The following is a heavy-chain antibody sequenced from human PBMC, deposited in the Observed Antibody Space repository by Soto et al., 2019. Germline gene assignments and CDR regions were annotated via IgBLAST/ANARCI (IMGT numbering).Heavy chain of an antibody. Sequence: GGSLRLSCAASGFTFDDYAMHWVRQAPGKGLEWVSGISWNSGSIGYAESVKGRFTISRDNAKNSLYLQMNSLRAEDTALYYCAKGIRYCTNGVCYLEDRSSRWFDYWGQGTLVTVSS. CDR3: AKGIRYCTNGVCYLEDRSSRWFDY. V-gene: IGHV3-9*01. CDR2: ISWNSGSI. J-gene: IGHJ4*02. D-gene: IGHD2-8*01. CDR1: GFTFDDYA.